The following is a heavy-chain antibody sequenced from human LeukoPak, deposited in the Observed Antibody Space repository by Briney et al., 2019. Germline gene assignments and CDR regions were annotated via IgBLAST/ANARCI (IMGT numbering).Heavy chain of an antibody. CDR3: ARDEVTY. CDR2: IKEDGSEK. J-gene: IGHJ4*02. V-gene: IGHV3-7*01. CDR1: GFTFSSHR. Sequence: GGSLRLSCAASGFTFSSHRMSWVRQTPGKGLEWVTLIKEDGSEKYYVDSVKGRFTISRDNAKNSLYLQVHSLRSEDTAVYHCARDEVTYWGQGILVTVSS.